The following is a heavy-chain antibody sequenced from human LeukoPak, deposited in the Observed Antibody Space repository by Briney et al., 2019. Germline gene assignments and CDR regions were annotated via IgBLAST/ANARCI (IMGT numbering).Heavy chain of an antibody. J-gene: IGHJ4*02. CDR3: ARGDDFSGDH. D-gene: IGHD1-1*01. V-gene: IGHV3-7*04. Sequence: GGSLRRSCVGSGFTFSNFWMSWVRQAPGRGLEWVANIHPEGNEKYHVESVKGRFTISRDNAKNLLFLQMNGLRVEDTAVYYCARGDDFSGDHWGQGTLVTVSS. CDR2: IHPEGNEK. CDR1: GFTFSNFW.